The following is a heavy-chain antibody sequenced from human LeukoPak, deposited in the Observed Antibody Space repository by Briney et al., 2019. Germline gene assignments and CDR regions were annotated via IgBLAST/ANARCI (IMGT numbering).Heavy chain of an antibody. CDR1: GYTFTGYY. Sequence: ASVKVSCKASGYTFTGYYMHWVRQAPGQGLEWMGWINPNSGGTNYAQKFQGRATMTRDTSISTAYMELSRLRSDDTAVYYCARMEHFVVVTAYNWFDPWGQGTLVTVSS. CDR3: ARMEHFVVVTAYNWFDP. J-gene: IGHJ5*02. D-gene: IGHD2-21*02. V-gene: IGHV1-2*02. CDR2: INPNSGGT.